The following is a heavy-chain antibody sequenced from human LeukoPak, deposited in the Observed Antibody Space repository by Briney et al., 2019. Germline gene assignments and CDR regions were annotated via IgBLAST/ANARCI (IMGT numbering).Heavy chain of an antibody. CDR1: GFTFSSYG. D-gene: IGHD3-9*01. J-gene: IGHJ3*02. V-gene: IGHV3-33*01. Sequence: PGRSLRLSCAASGFTFSSYGMHWVRQAPGKGLEWVAVIWYDGSNKYYADSVKGRFTISRDNSKNTLYLQMNSLRAEDTAVYYCARGLILTGYYPLGAFDIWGQGTMVTVSS. CDR3: ARGLILTGYYPLGAFDI. CDR2: IWYDGSNK.